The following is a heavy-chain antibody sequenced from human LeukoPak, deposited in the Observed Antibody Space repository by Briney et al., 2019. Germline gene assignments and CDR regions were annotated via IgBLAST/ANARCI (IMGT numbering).Heavy chain of an antibody. CDR2: IYWDDDK. CDR3: ARFIWNDDRMRAFDI. CDR1: VVSLTTSGVG. V-gene: IGHV2-5*02. Sequence: NESGPTLVNPTQTLTLTCTLSVVSLTTSGVGVGWIRQPPGKALEWLALIYWDDDKRYSPSLKSRLTVTKDTSKNQVVLTMTTIDPVDTYTYYCARFIWNDDRMRAFDIWGQGTMVTVSS. D-gene: IGHD1-1*01. J-gene: IGHJ3*02.